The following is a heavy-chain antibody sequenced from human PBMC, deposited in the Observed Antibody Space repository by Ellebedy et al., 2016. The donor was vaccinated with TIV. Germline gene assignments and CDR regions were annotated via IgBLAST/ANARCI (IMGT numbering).Heavy chain of an antibody. Sequence: GGSLRLSXAASGFTFSSYSMNWVRQAPGKGLEWVSVIYSGGSTYYADSVKGRFTISRDNSKNTLYLQMNSLRAEDTAVYYCARDLLAKGGSEGMDVWGQGTTVTVSS. CDR2: IYSGGST. CDR1: GFTFSSYS. D-gene: IGHD3-10*01. V-gene: IGHV3-66*01. J-gene: IGHJ6*02. CDR3: ARDLLAKGGSEGMDV.